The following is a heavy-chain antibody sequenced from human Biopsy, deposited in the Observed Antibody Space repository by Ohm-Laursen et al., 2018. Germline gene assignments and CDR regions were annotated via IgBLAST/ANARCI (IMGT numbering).Heavy chain of an antibody. CDR1: GFPVSDYY. CDR2: INSSGSTK. V-gene: IGHV3-11*01. CDR3: ARAVGIAAVPIDY. D-gene: IGHD6-25*01. Sequence: SLRLSCAASGFPVSDYYMSWIRQAPGRGLEWVSDINSSGSTKYHAESVKGRFTISRDNAMNSVYLQMNSPRGEDTAVYYCARAVGIAAVPIDYWGQGTLVTVSS. J-gene: IGHJ4*02.